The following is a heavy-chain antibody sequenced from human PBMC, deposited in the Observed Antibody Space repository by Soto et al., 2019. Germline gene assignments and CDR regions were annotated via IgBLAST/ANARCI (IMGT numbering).Heavy chain of an antibody. V-gene: IGHV1-18*04. CDR3: ARDAQIVVVVAATGHFDY. CDR2: ISAYNGNT. J-gene: IGHJ4*02. CDR1: GYTFTSYG. D-gene: IGHD2-15*01. Sequence: ASVKVSCTASGYTFTSYGISWVRQAPGQGLEWMGWISAYNGNTNYAQKLQGRVTMTTDTSTSTAYMELRSLRSDDTAVYYCARDAQIVVVVAATGHFDYWGQGTLVTVSS.